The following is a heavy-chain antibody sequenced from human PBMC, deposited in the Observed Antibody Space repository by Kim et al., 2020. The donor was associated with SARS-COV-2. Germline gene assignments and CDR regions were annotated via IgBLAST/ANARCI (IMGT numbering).Heavy chain of an antibody. CDR1: GFTFDNYA. D-gene: IGHD5-12*01. Sequence: GGSLRLSCVASGFTFDNYAMSWVRQAPGKGLEWVSVVSGVGVNKFYADSVRGRFTISRDNSKNILYLQMNSLRDEDTALYYCAKMAVMGGYNYFYYYGMDVWGQGTTVTVSS. J-gene: IGHJ6*02. CDR2: VSGVGVNK. CDR3: AKMAVMGGYNYFYYYGMDV. V-gene: IGHV3-23*01.